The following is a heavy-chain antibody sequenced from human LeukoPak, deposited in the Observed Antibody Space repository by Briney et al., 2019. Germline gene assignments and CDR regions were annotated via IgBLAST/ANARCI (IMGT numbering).Heavy chain of an antibody. D-gene: IGHD3-22*01. J-gene: IGHJ4*02. V-gene: IGHV4-31*03. Sequence: SSETLSLTCTVSGGSISNGDHYWSWIRQHPGKGLEWIGHIYYSGSTYYNPSLKSRGIISVETSKNQFSLKLSSVTAADTAVYYCARTEGTYYYDSSGYRPSSYFDYWGQGTLVTVSS. CDR1: GGSISNGDHY. CDR3: ARTEGTYYYDSSGYRPSSYFDY. CDR2: IYYSGST.